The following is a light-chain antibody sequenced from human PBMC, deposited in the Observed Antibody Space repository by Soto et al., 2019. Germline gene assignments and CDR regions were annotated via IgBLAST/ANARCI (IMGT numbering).Light chain of an antibody. CDR1: SSDVGGYNY. Sequence: QSALTQPASVSGSHGQSITISCTGTSSDVGGYNYVSWYQQHPGKAPKLMIYDVSNRPSGVSNRFSGSKSGNTASLTISGLQAEDEADYYCSSYTSSSTLFVGGTKLTLL. CDR3: SSYTSSSTL. J-gene: IGLJ2*01. V-gene: IGLV2-14*01. CDR2: DVS.